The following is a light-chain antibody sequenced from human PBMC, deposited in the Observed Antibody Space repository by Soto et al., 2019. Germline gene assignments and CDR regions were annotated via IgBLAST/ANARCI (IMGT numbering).Light chain of an antibody. V-gene: IGKV1-39*01. CDR1: QSVRTY. Sequence: DIQMTQSPSSLSASVGDRVTITCRASQSVRTYLNWYQRKPGKAPKVLIYGASALQSGVPSRFRSIGSRTIFTLTVSSLPPEDFATYYSQQSCTSPYTCGQRTKLEIK. CDR2: GAS. J-gene: IGKJ2*01. CDR3: QQSCTSPYT.